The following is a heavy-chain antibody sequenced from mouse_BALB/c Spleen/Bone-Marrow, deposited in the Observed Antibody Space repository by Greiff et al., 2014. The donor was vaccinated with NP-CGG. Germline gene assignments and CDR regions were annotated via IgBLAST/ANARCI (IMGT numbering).Heavy chain of an antibody. CDR2: INPYNGDT. J-gene: IGHJ2*01. CDR3: ASSFITTAYYFDY. CDR1: GYSFTGYF. Sequence: VQLQQSGPELVKPGASVKISCKASGYSFTGYFMSWVMQSHGKSLEWIGRINPYNGDTFYNQKFKGKATLTVDKSSSTAHMELRSLASEDSAVYYCASSFITTAYYFDYWGQGTTLTVSS. V-gene: IGHV1-20*02. D-gene: IGHD1-2*01.